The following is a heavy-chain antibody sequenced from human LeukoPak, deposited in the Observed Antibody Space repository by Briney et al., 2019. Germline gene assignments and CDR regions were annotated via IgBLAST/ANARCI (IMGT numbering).Heavy chain of an antibody. V-gene: IGHV1-2*02. Sequence: ASVKVSCKASGYTFTGYYMHWVRQAPGQGLEWMGWINPNSGGTNYAQKFQGRVTMTGDTSISTAYMELSRLRSDDTAVYYCARDLRTSLPLRFGELFPDYWGQGTLVTVSS. CDR3: ARDLRTSLPLRFGELFPDY. CDR1: GYTFTGYY. D-gene: IGHD3-10*01. CDR2: INPNSGGT. J-gene: IGHJ4*02.